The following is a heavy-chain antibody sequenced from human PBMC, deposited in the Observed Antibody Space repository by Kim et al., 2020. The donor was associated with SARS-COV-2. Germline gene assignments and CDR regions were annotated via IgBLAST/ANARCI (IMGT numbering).Heavy chain of an antibody. CDR2: IKHDGNEK. CDR3: ARNRGLDV. CDR1: GFMISNYW. V-gene: IGHV3-7*01. D-gene: IGHD3-10*01. Sequence: GGSLRLSCAASGFMISNYWMSWVRQAPGKGLEWVANIKHDGNEKNYIDSVKGRFTISRNSAKNSLYLQMNSLRAEDTAVYDCARNRGLDVWGQGTTVTVSS. J-gene: IGHJ6*02.